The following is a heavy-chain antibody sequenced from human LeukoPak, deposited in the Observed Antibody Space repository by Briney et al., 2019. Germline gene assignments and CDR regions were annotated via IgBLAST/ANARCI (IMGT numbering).Heavy chain of an antibody. CDR2: ISGSGGST. D-gene: IGHD6-13*01. CDR1: GFTFSSYA. Sequence: GGSLRLSCGASGFTFSSYAMSWVRQAPGKGLEWVSAISGSGGSTYYADSVKGRFTISRDNSRNTLYLQMNSLRAEDTAVYYCAKAPSLAGTEVFDYWGQGTLVTVSS. CDR3: AKAPSLAGTEVFDY. V-gene: IGHV3-23*01. J-gene: IGHJ4*02.